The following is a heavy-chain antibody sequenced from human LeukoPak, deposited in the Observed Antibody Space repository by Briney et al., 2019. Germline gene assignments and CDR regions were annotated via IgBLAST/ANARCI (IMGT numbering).Heavy chain of an antibody. J-gene: IGHJ6*02. CDR1: GYTFTSYD. Sequence: EASVKVSCKASGYTFTSYDINWVRQATGQGLEWMGWMNPNSGNTGYAQKFQGRVTMTRNTSISTAYMELSSLRSEDTAVYYCARAPRYSGYDFFSLPPYYYYGMDVWGQGTTVTVSS. CDR3: ARAPRYSGYDFFSLPPYYYYGMDV. V-gene: IGHV1-8*02. CDR2: MNPNSGNT. D-gene: IGHD5-12*01.